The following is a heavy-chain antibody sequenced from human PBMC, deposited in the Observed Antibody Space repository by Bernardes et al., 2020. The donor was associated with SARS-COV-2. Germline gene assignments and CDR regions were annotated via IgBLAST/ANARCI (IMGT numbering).Heavy chain of an antibody. J-gene: IGHJ4*02. CDR1: GFTFSAYT. CDR3: ARARLPYYCLDY. Sequence: GGSLRLSCAASGFTFSAYTMNWVRQAPGKGLEWVSSISPSSTYIYYAGPLKGRFTISRDNAKNSLYLQMNSLTAEDTAVYYCARARLPYYCLDYWGQGNLITVS. D-gene: IGHD1-26*01. V-gene: IGHV3-21*01. CDR2: ISPSSTYI.